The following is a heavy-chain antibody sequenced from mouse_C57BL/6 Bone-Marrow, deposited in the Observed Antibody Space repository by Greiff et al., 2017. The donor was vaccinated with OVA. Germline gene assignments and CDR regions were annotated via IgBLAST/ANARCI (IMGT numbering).Heavy chain of an antibody. CDR2: IDPETGGT. D-gene: IGHD4-1*01. CDR1: GYTFTDYE. CDR3: TRHWDYFGY. V-gene: IGHV1-15*01. Sequence: QVQLQQSGAELVKPGASATLSCKASGYTFTDYEMHWVKQTPVHGLEWIGAIDPETGGTAYNQTFKGKAILTADKSSSTAYMELRSLTSEDAAVYCCTRHWDYFGYWGQGTTLTVSS. J-gene: IGHJ2*01.